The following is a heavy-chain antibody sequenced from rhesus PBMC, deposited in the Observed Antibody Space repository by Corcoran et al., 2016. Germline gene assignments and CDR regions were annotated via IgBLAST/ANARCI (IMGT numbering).Heavy chain of an antibody. V-gene: IGHV4-169*02. CDR3: ARESAGTDY. Sequence: QLQLQESGPGLVKPSESLSLTCAVSGGSISSSYWSWIRQAPGKGLEWIGYIYGSGSATDSNPSLRGRVTLSVDTSKNRLSLKMSAVSAADTAVYYCARESAGTDYWGQGVLVTVSS. CDR2: IYGSGSAT. J-gene: IGHJ4*01. D-gene: IGHD1-1*01. CDR1: GGSISSSY.